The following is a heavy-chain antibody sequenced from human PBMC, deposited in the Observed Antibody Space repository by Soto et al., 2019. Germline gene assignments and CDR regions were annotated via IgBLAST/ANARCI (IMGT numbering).Heavy chain of an antibody. V-gene: IGHV4-39*01. J-gene: IGHJ4*02. CDR2: SSYNGGT. CDR3: ARHRIEVVWRGFDF. CDR1: ADSSTISNSY. Sequence: SETLSLTCTVSADSSTISNSYWGWLRQPPGKGLQWIGSSSYNGGTFYNPSLKGRVTISVDTSKKQSSLQVTSVTAADTAVYYCARHRIEVVWRGFDFWGQGSPVTVSS. D-gene: IGHD1-1*01.